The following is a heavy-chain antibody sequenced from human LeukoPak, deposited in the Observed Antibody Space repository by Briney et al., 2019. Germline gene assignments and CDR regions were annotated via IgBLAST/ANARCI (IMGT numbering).Heavy chain of an antibody. Sequence: TSETLSLTCTVSGGSISSGGYYWSWIRQHPGKGLEWIGYIYYSGSTYYNPSLKSRVTISVDTSKNQFSLKLSSVTAADTAVYYCARDVNFQYPIYAGGVFDIWGQGTVVTVSS. D-gene: IGHD5/OR15-5a*01. CDR1: GGSISSGGYY. V-gene: IGHV4-31*03. CDR2: IYYSGST. CDR3: ARDVNFQYPIYAGGVFDI. J-gene: IGHJ3*02.